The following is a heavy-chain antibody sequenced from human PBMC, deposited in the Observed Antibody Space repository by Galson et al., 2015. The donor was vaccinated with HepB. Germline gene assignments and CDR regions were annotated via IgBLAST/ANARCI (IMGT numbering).Heavy chain of an antibody. CDR2: ISAYNGNT. D-gene: IGHD2-2*03. V-gene: IGHV1-18*01. J-gene: IGHJ3*02. CDR3: ARHLDIVVVPAASGDAFDI. CDR1: GYTFTSYG. Sequence: SVKVSCKASGYTFTSYGISWVRQAPGQGLEWMGWISAYNGNTNYAQKLQGRVTMTTDTSTSTAYMELRSLRSDDTAVYYCARHLDIVVVPAASGDAFDIWGQGTMVTVSS.